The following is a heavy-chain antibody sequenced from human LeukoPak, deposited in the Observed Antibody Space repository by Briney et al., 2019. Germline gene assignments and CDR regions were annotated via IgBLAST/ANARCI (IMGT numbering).Heavy chain of an antibody. V-gene: IGHV1-18*01. Sequence: ASVTVSFKSSAYTFTIYGISWVRQAPGQGLEWMGWISAYNGNTNYSQKLQGRVTMTTDTSTSTAYMELRSLRSDDTAVYYCARDHVGAFDYWGQGTLVTVSS. CDR1: AYTFTIYG. CDR3: ARDHVGAFDY. J-gene: IGHJ4*02. D-gene: IGHD1-26*01. CDR2: ISAYNGNT.